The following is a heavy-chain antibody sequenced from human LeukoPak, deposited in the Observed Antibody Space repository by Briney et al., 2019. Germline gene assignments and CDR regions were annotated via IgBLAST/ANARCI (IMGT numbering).Heavy chain of an antibody. V-gene: IGHV4-39*07. CDR1: GGSLSSSSHY. Sequence: PSETLSLTCTVSGGSLSSSSHYWAWIRQPPGKGLEWIGEINHSGSTNYNPSLKSRVTISVDTSKNQFSLKLSSVTAADTAVYYCARGRAGRYSSGNRYYFDYWGQGTLVTVSS. CDR2: INHSGST. J-gene: IGHJ4*02. CDR3: ARGRAGRYSSGNRYYFDY. D-gene: IGHD6-19*01.